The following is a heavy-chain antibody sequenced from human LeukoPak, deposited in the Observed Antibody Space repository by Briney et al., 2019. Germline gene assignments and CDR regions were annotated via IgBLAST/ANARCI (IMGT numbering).Heavy chain of an antibody. CDR1: GGSISSGGYY. J-gene: IGHJ4*02. Sequence: SETLSLTCTVSGGSISSGGYYWSWIRQHPGKGLEWIGYIYYSGSTYYNPSLKSRVTISVDTSKNQFSLTLSSVTAADTAVYYCARDQVGDGYNLYYFDYWGQGTLVTVSS. CDR3: ARDQVGDGYNLYYFDY. V-gene: IGHV4-31*03. D-gene: IGHD5-24*01. CDR2: IYYSGST.